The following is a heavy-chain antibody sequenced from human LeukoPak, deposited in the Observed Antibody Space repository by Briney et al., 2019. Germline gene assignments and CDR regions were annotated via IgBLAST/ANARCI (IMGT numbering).Heavy chain of an antibody. CDR2: ITPNADRT. D-gene: IGHD3-22*01. J-gene: IGHJ1*01. CDR1: GFTFCSYG. V-gene: IGHV3-23*01. Sequence: GGSLRLSCAASGFTFCSYGMSWVRQAPGKGLEWVSFITPNADRTSYADSVEGRFTISRDNPRNTLYMQMNSLRDEDTALYYCAIMHGYYDGSGYWVQWGQGTLVTVSS. CDR3: AIMHGYYDGSGYWVQ.